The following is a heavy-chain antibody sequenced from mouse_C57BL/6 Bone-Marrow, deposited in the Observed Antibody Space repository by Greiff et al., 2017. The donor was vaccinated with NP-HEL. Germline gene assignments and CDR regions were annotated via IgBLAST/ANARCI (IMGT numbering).Heavy chain of an antibody. CDR2: IWAGGGT. J-gene: IGHJ3*01. CDR1: GFSFTSYA. V-gene: IGHV2-9-1*01. D-gene: IGHD1-1*01. CDR3: ARELGDYGSSYGFAY. Sequence: VQLVESGPGLVAPSQSLSITCTVSGFSFTSYAISWVRQPPGKGLEWLGVIWAGGGTNYNSALKSRLSISKDNSKSQVFLKMNSLQTDDTARYYCARELGDYGSSYGFAYWGQGTLVTVSA.